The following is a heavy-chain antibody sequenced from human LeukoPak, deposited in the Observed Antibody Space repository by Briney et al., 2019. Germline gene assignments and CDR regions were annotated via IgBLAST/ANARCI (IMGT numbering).Heavy chain of an antibody. CDR2: ISCGGRSK. Sequence: PGGSLRLSCAASGFTFSSYAMNWVRQAPGKGLEWVSPISCGGRSKYYADSVKGRFTISRDNAKNSLYRQMNSLRAEDKPVYYCASGMPVNYYFDYWGQGTLVSVSS. D-gene: IGHD2-15*01. CDR3: ASGMPVNYYFDY. CDR1: GFTFSSYA. V-gene: IGHV3-23*01. J-gene: IGHJ4*02.